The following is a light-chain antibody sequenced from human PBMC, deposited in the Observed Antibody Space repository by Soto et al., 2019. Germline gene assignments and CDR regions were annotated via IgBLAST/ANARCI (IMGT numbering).Light chain of an antibody. J-gene: IGKJ2*01. CDR1: QSVSSSY. CDR2: GAS. Sequence: EIVLTQSPGTLSLSPGERATLSCRASQSVSSSYLAWYQQKPGQAPRPLIYGASSRATGIPDRFSGSGSGTDFTLTISRLEPEDFAEYYCQQYGSSPPYTFGQGTKLEIK. V-gene: IGKV3-20*01. CDR3: QQYGSSPPYT.